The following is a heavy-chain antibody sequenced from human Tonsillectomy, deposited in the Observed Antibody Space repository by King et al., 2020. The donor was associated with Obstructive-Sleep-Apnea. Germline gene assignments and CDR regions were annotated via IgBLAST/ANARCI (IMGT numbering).Heavy chain of an antibody. V-gene: IGHV4-59*01. Sequence: LQLQESGPGLVKPSETLSLTCTVSGGSISTYYWSWIRQPPGKGLEWIGYIYYSGSTNYNPSLKSRVPISVDTSKDQFSLNLSSVTAADTAVYYGAGAAHYYDSIDYWGQGTLVTVTS. CDR1: GGSISTYY. CDR3: AGAAHYYDSIDY. J-gene: IGHJ4*02. D-gene: IGHD3-22*01. CDR2: IYYSGST.